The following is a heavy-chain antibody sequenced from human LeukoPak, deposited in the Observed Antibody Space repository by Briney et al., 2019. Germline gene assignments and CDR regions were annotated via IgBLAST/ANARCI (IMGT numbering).Heavy chain of an antibody. J-gene: IGHJ3*02. D-gene: IGHD3-10*01. V-gene: IGHV1-8*01. Sequence: ASVKVSCKASGYTFTSYDINWVRQATGQGLEWMGWMNPNSGNTGYAQKFQGRVTMTRNTSISIAYTELSSLRSKDTAVYYCARVTRLYGSGSSHAFDIWGQGTMVTVSS. CDR1: GYTFTSYD. CDR3: ARVTRLYGSGSSHAFDI. CDR2: MNPNSGNT.